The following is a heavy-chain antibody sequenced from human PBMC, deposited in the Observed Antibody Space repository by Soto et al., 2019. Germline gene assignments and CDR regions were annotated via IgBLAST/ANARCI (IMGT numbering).Heavy chain of an antibody. J-gene: IGHJ6*02. Sequence: QVQLQESGPGLVKPSETLSLTCTVSGGSISSYYWSWIRQPPGKGLEWIGYFYYSGSTNYNPSLKSRVTISVDTSKNQFSLKLSSVTAADTAVYYCARAPLIDYYYYYGMDVWGQGTTVTVSS. V-gene: IGHV4-59*01. CDR3: ARAPLIDYYYYYGMDV. CDR1: GGSISSYY. CDR2: FYYSGST. D-gene: IGHD2-15*01.